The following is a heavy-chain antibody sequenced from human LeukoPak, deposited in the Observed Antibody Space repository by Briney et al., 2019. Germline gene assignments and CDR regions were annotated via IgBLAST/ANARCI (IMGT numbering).Heavy chain of an antibody. V-gene: IGHV3-48*04. CDR2: ISSSSSTI. CDR3: ARATSLLVVPAARGGVIAFDI. D-gene: IGHD2-2*01. CDR1: GFTFSSYS. J-gene: IGHJ3*02. Sequence: PGGSLRLSCAASGFTFSSYSMNWVRQAPGKGLEWVSYISSSSSTIYYADSVKGRFTISRDNAKNSLYLQMNSLRAEDTAVYYCARATSLLVVPAARGGVIAFDIWGQGTMVTVSS.